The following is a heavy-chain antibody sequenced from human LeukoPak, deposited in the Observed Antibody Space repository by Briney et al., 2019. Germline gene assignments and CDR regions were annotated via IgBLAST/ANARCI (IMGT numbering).Heavy chain of an antibody. Sequence: PSETLSLTCTVSGGSISSSSYYWGWIRRPPGKGLEWIGSIYYSGSTYYNPSLKSRVTISVDTSKNQFSLKLSSVTAADTAVYYCARKSIVGATHDAFDIWGQGTMVTVSS. J-gene: IGHJ3*02. V-gene: IGHV4-39*01. CDR3: ARKSIVGATHDAFDI. CDR2: IYYSGST. D-gene: IGHD1-26*01. CDR1: GGSISSSSYY.